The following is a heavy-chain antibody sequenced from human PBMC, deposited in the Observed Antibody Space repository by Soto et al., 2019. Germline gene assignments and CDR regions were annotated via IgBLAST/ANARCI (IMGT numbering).Heavy chain of an antibody. CDR1: GGTFSSYA. V-gene: IGHV1-69*06. J-gene: IGHJ4*02. D-gene: IGHD1-7*01. Sequence: SAKVSCKASGGTFSSYAISWVRQAPGQGLEWMGGIIPIFGTANYAQKFQGRVTITADKSTSTAYMELSSLRSEDTAVYYCARALELRGSYFDYRGKGTLVTVSS. CDR3: ARALELRGSYFDY. CDR2: IIPIFGTA.